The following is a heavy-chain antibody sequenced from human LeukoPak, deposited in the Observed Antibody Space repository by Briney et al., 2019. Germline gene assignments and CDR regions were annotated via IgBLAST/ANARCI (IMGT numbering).Heavy chain of an antibody. V-gene: IGHV3-33*01. CDR1: GFTSSGYA. D-gene: IGHD6-13*01. J-gene: IGHJ4*02. CDR2: IWYDERRL. Sequence: PGTSRGFSGEAPGFTSSGYASHWFRRAPAKGRRGLALIWYDERRLFYANSVKGRFTISRDDSSNTLFLQMNGLRAEDTAVYYCARLGSSWSSDYWGQGTLVTVSS. CDR3: ARLGSSWSSDY.